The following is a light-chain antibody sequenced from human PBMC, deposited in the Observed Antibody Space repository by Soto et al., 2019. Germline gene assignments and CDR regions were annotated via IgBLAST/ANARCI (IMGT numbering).Light chain of an antibody. CDR3: SSYAGSNNFVV. Sequence: QSALTQPPSASGSPGQSVTISCTGTSSDIGGYNYVSWYQQHPGKAPKLMIYEASKRPSGVPDRFSGSKSGNTASLTVSGLQPDDEADYYCSSYAGSNNFVVFGGGTKLTVL. J-gene: IGLJ3*02. V-gene: IGLV2-8*01. CDR2: EAS. CDR1: SSDIGGYNY.